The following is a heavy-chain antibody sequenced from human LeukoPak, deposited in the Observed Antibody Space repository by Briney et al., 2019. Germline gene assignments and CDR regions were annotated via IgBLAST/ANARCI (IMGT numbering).Heavy chain of an antibody. D-gene: IGHD2-15*01. Sequence: SETLSLTCAVYGGYFSGYYWSWIRQPPGKGLEWIGEINHSGSTNYNPSLKSRVTISVDTSKNQFSLKLSSVTAADTAVYYCARWLGYCSGGSCPNFDYWGQGTLVTVSS. V-gene: IGHV4-34*01. CDR1: GGYFSGYY. CDR3: ARWLGYCSGGSCPNFDY. CDR2: INHSGST. J-gene: IGHJ4*02.